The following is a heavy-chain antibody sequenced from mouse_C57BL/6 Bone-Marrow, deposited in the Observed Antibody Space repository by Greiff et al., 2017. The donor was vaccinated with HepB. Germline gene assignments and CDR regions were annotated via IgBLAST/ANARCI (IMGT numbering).Heavy chain of an antibody. CDR3: ARVVLLEFITTVDWDFDV. D-gene: IGHD1-1*01. Sequence: DVHLVESGGGLVKPGGSLKLSCAASGFTFSSYAMSWVRQTPEKRLEWVATISDGGSYTYYPDNVKGRFTISRDNAKNNLYLQMSHLKSEDTAMYYCARVVLLEFITTVDWDFDVWGTGTTVTVSS. V-gene: IGHV5-4*01. J-gene: IGHJ1*03. CDR1: GFTFSSYA. CDR2: ISDGGSYT.